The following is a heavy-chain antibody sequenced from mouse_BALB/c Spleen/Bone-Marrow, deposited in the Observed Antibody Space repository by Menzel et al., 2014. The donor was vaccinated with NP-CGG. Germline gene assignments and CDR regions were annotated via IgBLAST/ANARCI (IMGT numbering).Heavy chain of an antibody. Sequence: EEMLVESGGGLVQPGGSLKLSCAASGFTFSSYTMSWVRQTPEKRLEWVAYISNGGGSTYYPDTVKGRFTISRDNAKNTLYLQMSSLKSEDTAMYYCARHGYYGSRAMDYWGQGTSVTVSS. CDR3: ARHGYYGSRAMDY. CDR2: ISNGGGST. CDR1: GFTFSSYT. V-gene: IGHV5-12-2*01. J-gene: IGHJ4*01. D-gene: IGHD1-1*01.